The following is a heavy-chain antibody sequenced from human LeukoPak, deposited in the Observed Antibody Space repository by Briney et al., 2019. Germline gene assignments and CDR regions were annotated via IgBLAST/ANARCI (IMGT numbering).Heavy chain of an antibody. Sequence: ASVKVSCKASGYTFTSYAMNWVRQAPGQGLEWMGWINTNTGNPTYAQGFTGRFVFSLDTSVSTAYLQTSSLKAEDTAVYYCARRHDDILTGYYMGYNWFDPWGQGTLVTVSS. D-gene: IGHD3-9*01. CDR3: ARRHDDILTGYYMGYNWFDP. J-gene: IGHJ5*02. CDR2: INTNTGNP. CDR1: GYTFTSYA. V-gene: IGHV7-4-1*02.